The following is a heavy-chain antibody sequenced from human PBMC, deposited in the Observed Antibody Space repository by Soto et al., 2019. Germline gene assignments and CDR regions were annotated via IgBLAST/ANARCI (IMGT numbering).Heavy chain of an antibody. Sequence: GGSLRLSCAASGFTFSSYAMSWVRQAPGKGLEWVSAISGSGGSTYYADSVKGRFTISRDNSKNTLYLQMNSLRAEDTAVYYCAKLTIFWAEMVNAFDIWGQGTMVTVSS. CDR3: AKLTIFWAEMVNAFDI. V-gene: IGHV3-23*01. D-gene: IGHD3-9*01. J-gene: IGHJ3*02. CDR1: GFTFSSYA. CDR2: ISGSGGST.